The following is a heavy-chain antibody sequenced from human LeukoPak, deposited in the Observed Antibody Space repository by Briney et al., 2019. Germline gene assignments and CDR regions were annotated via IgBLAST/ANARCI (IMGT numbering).Heavy chain of an antibody. V-gene: IGHV3-23*01. CDR2: TSGSGSSI. CDR1: RVTLRINP. CDR3: AIGLYSSDL. D-gene: IGHD3-22*01. J-gene: IGHJ5*02. Sequence: PGGSLRLSCAHPRVTLRINPTSSGSQAPGKGLEWVSATSGSGSSIYYADSVKGRFTISRDNSKNTLYLQMISLRAEDTAVYYCAIGLYSSDLWGQGTLVTVSS.